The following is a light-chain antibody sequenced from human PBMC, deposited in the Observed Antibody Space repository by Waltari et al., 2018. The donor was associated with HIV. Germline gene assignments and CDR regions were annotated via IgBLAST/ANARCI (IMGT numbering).Light chain of an antibody. Sequence: QSVLPQPPSVSAAPGQKAAISCSTSSSNLLNEYLSLYQHVPGSAPKLLIYDNNKRPSGIPDRFSGSKSDTSATLDITGLQTGDGADYYCGTWDRSLGAGVFGGGTKLTVL. CDR2: DNN. V-gene: IGLV1-51*01. CDR3: GTWDRSLGAGV. CDR1: SSNLLNEY. J-gene: IGLJ2*01.